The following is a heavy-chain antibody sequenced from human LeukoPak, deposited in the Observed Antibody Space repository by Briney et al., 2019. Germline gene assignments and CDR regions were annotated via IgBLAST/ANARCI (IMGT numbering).Heavy chain of an antibody. Sequence: GGSLRLSCAGSGFTFSGHSMNWVRQAPGKGLEWVSFISSSSSSIYYADAVKGRSTISRDDANNSLYLQMNSLRAEDTAVYYCARDSDSSGWYYFDYWGQGSLVTVSS. CDR1: GFTFSGHS. V-gene: IGHV3-21*06. CDR3: ARDSDSSGWYYFDY. D-gene: IGHD6-19*01. CDR2: ISSSSSSI. J-gene: IGHJ4*02.